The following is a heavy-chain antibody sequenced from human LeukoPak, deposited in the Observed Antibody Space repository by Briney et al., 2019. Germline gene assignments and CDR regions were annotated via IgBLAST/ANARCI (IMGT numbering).Heavy chain of an antibody. CDR2: VNLDGSEK. CDR1: GFTFDDYA. J-gene: IGHJ4*02. CDR3: ARGPYEITFGGVIVQY. D-gene: IGHD3-16*02. V-gene: IGHV3-7*04. Sequence: GGSLRLSCAASGFTFDDYAMHWVRQAPGKGLERVANVNLDGSEKYYVDSVKGRFTVSRDNTKNSLYLQLNSLRAEDTAVYYCARGPYEITFGGVIVQYWGQGTLVTVSS.